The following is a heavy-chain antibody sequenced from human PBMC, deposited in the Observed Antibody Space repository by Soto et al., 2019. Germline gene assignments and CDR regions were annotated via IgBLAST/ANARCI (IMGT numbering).Heavy chain of an antibody. CDR2: VSFDRSNK. D-gene: IGHD6-25*01. CDR3: ARDQTGITTAGGGRIDH. CDR1: GFTFSTHA. V-gene: IGHV3-30-3*01. J-gene: IGHJ4*02. Sequence: QVQLVESGGGVVQPGRSLRLSCAASGFTFSTHAMHWVRQAPGKGLECVAIVSFDRSNKYYEDSVKGRFTISRDNSMNALYLQMSGLTPEDTAFYYCARDQTGITTAGGGRIDHWGQGTLVTVSS.